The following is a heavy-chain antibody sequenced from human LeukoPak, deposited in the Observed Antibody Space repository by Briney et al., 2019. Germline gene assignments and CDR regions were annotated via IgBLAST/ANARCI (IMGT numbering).Heavy chain of an antibody. CDR1: GYTHTELS. V-gene: IGHV1-24*01. CDR2: FDPEDGET. D-gene: IGHD2-21*02. J-gene: IGHJ4*02. CDR3: ATYEGDGYYFDY. Sequence: GASVKVSCKVSGYTHTELSMHWVRQAPGKGLEWMGGFDPEDGETIYAQKFQGRVTMTEDTSTDTAYMELSSLRSEDTAVYYCATYEGDGYYFDYWGQGTLVTVSS.